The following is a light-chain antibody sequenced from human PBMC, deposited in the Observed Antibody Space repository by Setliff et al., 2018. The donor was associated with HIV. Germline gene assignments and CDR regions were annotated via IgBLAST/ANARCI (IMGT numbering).Light chain of an antibody. CDR3: AAWDDSLSGL. Sequence: QSVLTQPPSASGTPGQRVTISCSGSSSNIGSNYVYWYQQLPGTAPKPLIYRNTQRPSGVPDRFSGSKSGTSASLAISGLRSEDEADYYCAAWDDSLSGLFGGGTKVTV. CDR2: RNT. V-gene: IGLV1-47*01. J-gene: IGLJ2*01. CDR1: SSNIGSNY.